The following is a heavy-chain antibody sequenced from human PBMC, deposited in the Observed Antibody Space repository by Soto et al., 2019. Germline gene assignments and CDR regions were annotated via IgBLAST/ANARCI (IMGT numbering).Heavy chain of an antibody. J-gene: IGHJ4*02. D-gene: IGHD3-9*01. V-gene: IGHV3-21*01. CDR3: ARALRYFDWAPFDY. CDR1: GFTFSSYS. Sequence: PGGSLRLSCAASGFTFSSYSMNWVRQAPGKGLEWVSSIISSSSYIYYADSVKGRFTISRDNAKNSLYLQMNSLRAEDTAVYYCARALRYFDWAPFDYWGQGTLVTVSS. CDR2: IISSSSYI.